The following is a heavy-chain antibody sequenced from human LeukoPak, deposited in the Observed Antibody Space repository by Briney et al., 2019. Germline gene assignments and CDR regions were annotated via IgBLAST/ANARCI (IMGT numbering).Heavy chain of an antibody. J-gene: IGHJ6*02. CDR3: AKDSWGMDV. Sequence: GGSLRLSCAASGFTFSSYAMSWVRQAPGKGLEWVAAITGSGRSTYYADSVKGRFTISRDNSNNTLNLQMNSLRAEDTAVYYCAKDSWGMDVWGQGTTVTVSS. CDR2: ITGSGRST. CDR1: GFTFSSYA. V-gene: IGHV3-23*01.